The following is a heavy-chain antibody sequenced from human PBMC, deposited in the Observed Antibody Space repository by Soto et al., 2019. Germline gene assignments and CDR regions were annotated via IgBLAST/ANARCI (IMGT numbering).Heavy chain of an antibody. CDR1: GYSSTSYW. J-gene: IGHJ4*02. V-gene: IGHV5-51*01. CDR2: IYPGDSDT. Sequence: PGESLKISCKGSGYSSTSYWIGWVRQMPGKGLEWMGIIYPGDSDTIYSPSFQGQVTISADKSISTAYLQWSRLKVSDTAMYYCARLKEYSSGWRGWGDYWGQGTLVTVSS. CDR3: ARLKEYSSGWRGWGDY. D-gene: IGHD6-19*01.